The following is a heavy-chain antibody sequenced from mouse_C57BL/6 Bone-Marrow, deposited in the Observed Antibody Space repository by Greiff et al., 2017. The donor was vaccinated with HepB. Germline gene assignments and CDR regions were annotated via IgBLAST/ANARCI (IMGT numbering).Heavy chain of an antibody. CDR2: IDPSDSYT. CDR3: ARRSSGYVLAY. V-gene: IGHV1-69*01. J-gene: IGHJ3*01. CDR1: GYTFTSYW. D-gene: IGHD3-2*02. Sequence: QVQLQQPGAELVMPGASVKLSCKASGYTFTSYWMHWVKQRPAQGLEWIGEIDPSDSYTNYNQKFKGKSTLTVDKSSSTAYMQLSSLTSEDSAVYYCARRSSGYVLAYWGQGTLVTVSA.